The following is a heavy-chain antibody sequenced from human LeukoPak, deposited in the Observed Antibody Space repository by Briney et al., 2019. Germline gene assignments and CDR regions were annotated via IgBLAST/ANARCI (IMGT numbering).Heavy chain of an antibody. CDR1: VYTFSRYY. D-gene: IGHD3-9*01. CDR3: ARDRDILTAGYMDV. Sequence: ASVTVSCKASVYTFSRYYIHWVRQAPGQGLEWMGIINPSGGSTTYAQKFQGRVTMTRDTSTSTVFMELSSLRSEDTAVYYCARDRDILTAGYMDVWAKGTTVTVSS. CDR2: INPSGGST. V-gene: IGHV1-46*01. J-gene: IGHJ6*03.